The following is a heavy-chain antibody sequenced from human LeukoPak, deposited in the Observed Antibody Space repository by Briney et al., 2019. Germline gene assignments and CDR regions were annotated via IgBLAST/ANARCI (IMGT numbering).Heavy chain of an antibody. J-gene: IGHJ3*02. D-gene: IGHD3-22*01. V-gene: IGHV3-53*05. CDR2: IYSGGST. CDR1: GFTVSSNY. CDR3: ARDRIDDSSGYYRSDAFDI. Sequence: GGSLRLSCAASGFTVSSNYMSWVRQAPGKGLEWVSVIYSGGSTYYADSVKGRFTISRDNSKNTLYLQMGSLRAEDMAVYYCARDRIDDSSGYYRSDAFDIWGQGTMVTVSS.